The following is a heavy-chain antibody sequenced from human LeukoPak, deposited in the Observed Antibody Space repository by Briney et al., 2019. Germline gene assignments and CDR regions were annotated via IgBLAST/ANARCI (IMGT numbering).Heavy chain of an antibody. CDR3: ARHPRSYYGSGELFPFDQ. CDR1: GGSISSYY. Sequence: SSETLSLTCTVSGGSISSYYWSWIRQPAGKGLEWIGRIYTSGSTNYNPSLKSRVTMSVDTSKNQFSLKLSSVTAADTAVYYCARHPRSYYGSGELFPFDQWGQGTLVTVSS. D-gene: IGHD3-10*01. V-gene: IGHV4-4*07. CDR2: IYTSGST. J-gene: IGHJ4*02.